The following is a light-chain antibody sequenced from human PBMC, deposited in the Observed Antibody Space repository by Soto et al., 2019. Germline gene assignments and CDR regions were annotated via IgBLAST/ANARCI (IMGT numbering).Light chain of an antibody. V-gene: IGKV3-15*01. CDR2: GAS. CDR1: QSVSSN. Sequence: EIVMTQSPATLSVSPGERATLSCRASQSVSSNLAWYQQKPGQAPRLLIYGASTRATGIPARFSGSGSGTEFTLTITSLQSEDFAVYYCQQYIYWTFGQGTEVEFK. CDR3: QQYIYWT. J-gene: IGKJ1*01.